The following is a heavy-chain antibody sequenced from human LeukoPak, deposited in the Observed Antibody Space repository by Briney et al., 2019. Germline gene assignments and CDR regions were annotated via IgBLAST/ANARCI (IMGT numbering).Heavy chain of an antibody. V-gene: IGHV3-23*01. Sequence: PGGSLRPSCVASGFTFSSHAMYWVRQAPGKGLEWVSTISAGPGDTYYADSVKGRFTISRDNSKNTLFLQVNSLRAEDTALYYCVRRGTNLYFDFWGRGTLVTVSS. J-gene: IGHJ2*01. CDR3: VRRGTNLYFDF. D-gene: IGHD1-14*01. CDR2: ISAGPGDT. CDR1: GFTFSSHA.